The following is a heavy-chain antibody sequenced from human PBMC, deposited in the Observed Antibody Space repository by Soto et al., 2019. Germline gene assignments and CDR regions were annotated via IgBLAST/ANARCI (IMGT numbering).Heavy chain of an antibody. CDR1: GYTFTIYA. CDR3: ARDRHLLPDGAFDI. V-gene: IGHV1-3*01. Sequence: GASVKVSCKASGYTFTIYAMHWVRQAPGQRLEWMGWINAGNGNTKYSQKFQGRVTITRDTSASTAYMELSSLRSEDTAVYYCARDRHLLPDGAFDIWGQGTMVTVSS. CDR2: INAGNGNT. J-gene: IGHJ3*02.